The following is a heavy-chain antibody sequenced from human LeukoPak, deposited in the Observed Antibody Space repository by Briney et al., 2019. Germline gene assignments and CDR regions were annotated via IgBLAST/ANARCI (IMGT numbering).Heavy chain of an antibody. J-gene: IGHJ6*02. CDR3: ARDPFEVCSGGSCYPSGMDV. V-gene: IGHV4-31*03. D-gene: IGHD2-15*01. CDR1: GGSISSGGYY. Sequence: SETLSLTCTVSGGSISSGGYYWSWIRQHPGKGLEWIGYIYYSGSTYYNPSLKSRVTISVDRSKNQFSLKLSSVTAADTAVYYCARDPFEVCSGGSCYPSGMDVWGQGTTVTVSS. CDR2: IYYSGST.